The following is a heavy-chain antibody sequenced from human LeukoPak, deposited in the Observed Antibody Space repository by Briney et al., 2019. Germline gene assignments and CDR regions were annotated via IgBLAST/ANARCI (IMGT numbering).Heavy chain of an antibody. J-gene: IGHJ3*02. CDR3: ARASLNIYDSSAPLVNTFDI. V-gene: IGHV5-51*01. D-gene: IGHD3-22*01. CDR2: IYPGDSDT. Sequence: GESLKISCQASRYSFTNYWIGWVRQMPGKGLEWMGIIYPGDSDTRYSPSFQGQVTISADKSISTAYLQWSSLKASDTAMYYCARASLNIYDSSAPLVNTFDIWGQGTMVTVSS. CDR1: RYSFTNYW.